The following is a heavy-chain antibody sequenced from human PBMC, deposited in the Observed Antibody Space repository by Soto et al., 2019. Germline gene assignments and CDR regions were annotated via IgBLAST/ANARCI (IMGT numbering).Heavy chain of an antibody. CDR1: GFTFSSYA. J-gene: IGHJ3*02. Sequence: QVQLVESGGGVVQPGRSLRLSCAASGFTFSSYAMHWVRQAPGKGLEWVAVISYDGSNKYYADSVKGRFTISRDNSKNTLYLQMNSLRAEDTAVYYCAREGWVPGRGGEVGATGAFDIWGQGTMVTVSS. CDR3: AREGWVPGRGGEVGATGAFDI. D-gene: IGHD1-26*01. V-gene: IGHV3-30-3*01. CDR2: ISYDGSNK.